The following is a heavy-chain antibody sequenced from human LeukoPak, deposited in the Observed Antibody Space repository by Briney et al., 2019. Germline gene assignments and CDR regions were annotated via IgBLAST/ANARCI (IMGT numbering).Heavy chain of an antibody. CDR3: AREALYYFDY. CDR1: GYTFSSYG. V-gene: IGHV1-18*01. CDR2: ISASNGNT. Sequence: GASVKVSCKASGYTFSSYGISWVRQAPGQGLEWMGGISASNGNTNYAQKLQDRVTMTTDTSTSTAYMELRSLRSDDTAVYYCAREALYYFDYWGQGTLVTVSS. J-gene: IGHJ4*02.